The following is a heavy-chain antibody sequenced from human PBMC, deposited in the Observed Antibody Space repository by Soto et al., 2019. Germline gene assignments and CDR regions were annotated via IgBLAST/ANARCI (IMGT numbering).Heavy chain of an antibody. CDR1: GFIFSSYG. CDR2: ISYEGSHT. Sequence: QVQLVESGGGVVQPGRSLRLSCAASGFIFSSYGMHWVRQAPGKGLEWEAVISYEGSHTYYADSVKGRFTITRDNSKNTLYLQMNSLRPEYTAVYYCAKEVHCGGGSCSWSEGFDYWGQGTPLIVSS. J-gene: IGHJ4*02. V-gene: IGHV3-30*18. CDR3: AKEVHCGGGSCSWSEGFDY. D-gene: IGHD2-15*01.